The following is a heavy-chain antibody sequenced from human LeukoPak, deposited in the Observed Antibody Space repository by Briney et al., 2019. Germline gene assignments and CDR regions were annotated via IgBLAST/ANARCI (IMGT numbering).Heavy chain of an antibody. CDR3: AKDISYSSSHEGPNDAFDI. J-gene: IGHJ3*02. CDR2: ISSSSNTI. V-gene: IGHV3-48*01. Sequence: PGRSLRLSCAASGFTFSSYSMNWVRQAPGKGLEWVSYISSSSNTIYYADSVKGRFTISRDNAKNSLYLQMNSLRAEDTAVYYCAKDISYSSSHEGPNDAFDIWGQGTMVTVSS. D-gene: IGHD6-13*01. CDR1: GFTFSSYS.